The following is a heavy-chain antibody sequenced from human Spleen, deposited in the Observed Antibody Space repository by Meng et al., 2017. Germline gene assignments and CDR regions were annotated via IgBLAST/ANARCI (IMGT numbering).Heavy chain of an antibody. CDR3: ASGSGSGWYYFDN. CDR2: IFYSGRP. J-gene: IGHJ4*02. V-gene: IGHV4-59*11. D-gene: IGHD6-19*01. Sequence: QVQLQDSGPGLVKPSETLSLICTVSSGTIRSHYWSWIRQPPGKGLEWIGYIFYSGRPNYSPSLKSRVTISIDTSKNQFSLRLSSVTPADTAMYYCASGSGSGWYYFDNWGQGTLVTVSS. CDR1: SGTIRSHY.